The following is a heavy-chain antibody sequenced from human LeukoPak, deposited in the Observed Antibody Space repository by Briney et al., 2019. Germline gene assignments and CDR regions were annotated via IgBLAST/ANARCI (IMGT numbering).Heavy chain of an antibody. D-gene: IGHD1-14*01. CDR2: INHSGST. Sequence: PSETLSLTCAVYGGPFGVYYWSWVRQPPGKGLEWIGEINHSGSTNYNPSLKSRVTISVDTSKNHFSLKLSSVTAADTAVYYCARRRSKTTATFDYWGQGTLVTVSS. V-gene: IGHV4-34*01. CDR1: GGPFGVYY. CDR3: ARRRSKTTATFDY. J-gene: IGHJ4*02.